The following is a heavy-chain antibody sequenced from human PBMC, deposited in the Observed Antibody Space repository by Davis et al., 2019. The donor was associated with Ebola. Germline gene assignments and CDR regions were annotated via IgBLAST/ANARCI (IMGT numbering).Heavy chain of an antibody. J-gene: IGHJ4*02. D-gene: IGHD3-22*01. CDR3: ARGGHSSGYYYFDY. Sequence: GGSLRLSCAASGFTFSSYDMHWVRQATGKGLEWVSAIVTAGDPYYPGSVKGRFTISRENAKNSLYLQMNSLRARDTAVYYCARGGHSSGYYYFDYWGQGTLVTVSS. CDR2: IVTAGDP. CDR1: GFTFSSYD. V-gene: IGHV3-13*05.